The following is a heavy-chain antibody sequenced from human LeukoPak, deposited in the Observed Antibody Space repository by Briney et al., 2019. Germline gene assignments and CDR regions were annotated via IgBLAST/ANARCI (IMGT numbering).Heavy chain of an antibody. CDR3: AKENYDSSGCLDY. D-gene: IGHD3-22*01. J-gene: IGHJ4*02. Sequence: GGSLRLSCAASGFTFSSYGMHWVRQAPGKGLEWVAVISYDGSNKYYADSVKGRFTISRDNSKNTLYLQMNSLRAEDTAVYYCAKENYDSSGCLDYWGQGTLVTVSS. V-gene: IGHV3-30*18. CDR2: ISYDGSNK. CDR1: GFTFSSYG.